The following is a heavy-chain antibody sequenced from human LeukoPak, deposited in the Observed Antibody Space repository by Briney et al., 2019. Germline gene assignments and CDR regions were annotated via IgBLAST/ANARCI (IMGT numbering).Heavy chain of an antibody. CDR3: ARTRSKVGTPTFDY. Sequence: GGSLRLSCAASGFTFSDYSVNWVRQAPGKGLEWVSYINSGSSTIYYVDSVEGRFTISRDNAKNSLYLQMNSLRDEDTAVYHCARTRSKVGTPTFDYWGQGTLVTVSS. CDR2: INSGSSTI. J-gene: IGHJ4*02. CDR1: GFTFSDYS. V-gene: IGHV3-48*02. D-gene: IGHD4-23*01.